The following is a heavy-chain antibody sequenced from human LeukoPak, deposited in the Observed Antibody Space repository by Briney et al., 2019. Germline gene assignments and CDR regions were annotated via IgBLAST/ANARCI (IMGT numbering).Heavy chain of an antibody. CDR2: ISYDGSNK. Sequence: GGSLRLSCAASGFTFSDFTLHWVRQAPGKGLEWVSLISYDGSNKDYADSVKGRFTMSRDNSKNTLNLQMNSLRAEDTGVYYCVRSRYSSWRQNPFDYWGQGTLVTVSS. J-gene: IGHJ4*02. CDR1: GFTFSDFT. V-gene: IGHV3-30*01. CDR3: VRSRYSSWRQNPFDY. D-gene: IGHD6-13*01.